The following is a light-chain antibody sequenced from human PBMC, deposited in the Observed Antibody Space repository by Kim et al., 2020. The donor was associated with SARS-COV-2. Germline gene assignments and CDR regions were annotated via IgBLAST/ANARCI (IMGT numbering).Light chain of an antibody. CDR1: QGVSSSY. CDR3: QQFGGSPPYT. Sequence: SRGERATLSCRASQGVSSSYLAWYQHKPGQAPRLLMYAASTRATGIPDRFSGSGSGTDFTLTINRLEPEDFAVYYCQQFGGSPPYTFGQGTKLEI. V-gene: IGKV3-20*01. CDR2: AAS. J-gene: IGKJ2*01.